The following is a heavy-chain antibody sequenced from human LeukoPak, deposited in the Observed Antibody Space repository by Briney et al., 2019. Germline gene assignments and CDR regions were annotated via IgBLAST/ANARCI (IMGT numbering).Heavy chain of an antibody. CDR2: INGDGDVT. D-gene: IGHD3-10*01. Sequence: GGSLRLSCAASGFTFDDYALHWVRQGPGKGLEWVSLINGDGDVTNYADSVKGRFTISRDNSKNSLYLQMNSLRPEDTAMYYCAKVARMGLVRGRFGLDVWGQGTTVTVAS. V-gene: IGHV3-43*02. CDR1: GFTFDDYA. CDR3: AKVARMGLVRGRFGLDV. J-gene: IGHJ6*02.